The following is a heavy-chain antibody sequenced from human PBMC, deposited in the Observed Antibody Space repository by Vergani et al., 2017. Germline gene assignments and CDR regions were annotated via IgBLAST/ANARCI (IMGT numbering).Heavy chain of an antibody. J-gene: IGHJ4*02. D-gene: IGHD4-17*01. Sequence: EVQLVESGGGLVQPGGSLRLSCAASGFSLSRFWMSWVRQAPGKGLEWVSSISSSSSYIYYADSVKGRFTISRDNAKNSLYLQMNSLRAEDTAVYYCARDSGYGDGVGYFDYWGQGTLVTVSS. CDR2: ISSSSSYI. V-gene: IGHV3-21*01. CDR1: GFSLSRFW. CDR3: ARDSGYGDGVGYFDY.